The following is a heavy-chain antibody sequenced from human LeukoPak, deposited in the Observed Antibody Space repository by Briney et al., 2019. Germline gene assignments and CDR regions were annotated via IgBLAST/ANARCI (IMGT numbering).Heavy chain of an antibody. CDR2: ISAYNGNT. J-gene: IGHJ5*02. CDR3: ARDPSYDSSGYPNWFDP. D-gene: IGHD3-22*01. CDR1: GYTFTIYG. V-gene: IGHV1-18*01. Sequence: ASVTVSCTASGYTFTIYGIVWVRQAPGQGLEWMGLISAYNGNTNYAQMFQGRVIMTTDTSTNTAYMELRSLRADDTAMYYCARDPSYDSSGYPNWFDPWGQGTLVTVSS.